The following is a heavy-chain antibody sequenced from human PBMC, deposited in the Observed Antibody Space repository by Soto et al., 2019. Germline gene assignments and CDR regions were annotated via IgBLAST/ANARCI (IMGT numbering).Heavy chain of an antibody. D-gene: IGHD5-18*01. CDR1: GGSISGYY. CDR2: IYYSGNT. V-gene: IGHV4-59*01. J-gene: IGHJ4*02. Sequence: PSETLSLTCTVSGGSISGYYWNWIRQPPGKGLEWIGFIYYSGNTNYNPSLKSRVTISIDSSKNQFSLKLTSVTAADTAVYFCGRGSPAMATDYFFDYWGQGTQVTVSS. CDR3: GRGSPAMATDYFFDY.